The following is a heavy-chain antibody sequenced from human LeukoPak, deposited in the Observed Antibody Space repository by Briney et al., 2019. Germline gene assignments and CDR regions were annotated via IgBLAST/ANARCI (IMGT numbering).Heavy chain of an antibody. CDR3: AARIWSAYYTFDW. Sequence: PGGSLRLSCAVSGFTVSSHYMRWVRQAPGKGLEWVSLIYSGGSTYYADSVKGRFTIFRDSSKNTLYLQMNNLRAEDTAVYYCAARIWSAYYTFDWWGQGTLVTVSS. CDR1: GFTVSSHY. V-gene: IGHV3-66*01. J-gene: IGHJ4*02. D-gene: IGHD3-3*01. CDR2: IYSGGST.